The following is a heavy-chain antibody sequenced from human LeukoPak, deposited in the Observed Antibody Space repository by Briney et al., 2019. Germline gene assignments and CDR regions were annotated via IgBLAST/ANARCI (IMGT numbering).Heavy chain of an antibody. CDR2: ISAYNGNT. CDR3: ASSGSGSYYNLDY. D-gene: IGHD3-10*01. V-gene: IGHV1-18*01. J-gene: IGHJ4*02. CDR1: GYTFTTYG. Sequence: VASVRVSSKASGYTFTTYGISWVRQAPGQGLEGMGWISAYNGNTNYAQKLQGRVTMTTDTSTSTAYMELRSLRSDDTAVYYCASSGSGSYYNLDYWGQGTLVTVSS.